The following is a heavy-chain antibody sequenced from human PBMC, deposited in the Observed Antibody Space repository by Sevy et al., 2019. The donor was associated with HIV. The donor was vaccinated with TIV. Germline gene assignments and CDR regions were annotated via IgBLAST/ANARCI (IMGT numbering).Heavy chain of an antibody. CDR1: GFTFSSYW. J-gene: IGHJ4*02. CDR3: ARDGCCTKGVCYPIPNDY. D-gene: IGHD2-8*01. V-gene: IGHV3-7*01. Sequence: GGSLRLSCAASGFTFSSYWMSWVRQAPGKGLEWVANIKQDGSEKYYVDSVKGRFTISRDNAKNSLYLQMNSLRAEDTAVYYCARDGCCTKGVCYPIPNDYWGQGTLVTVSS. CDR2: IKQDGSEK.